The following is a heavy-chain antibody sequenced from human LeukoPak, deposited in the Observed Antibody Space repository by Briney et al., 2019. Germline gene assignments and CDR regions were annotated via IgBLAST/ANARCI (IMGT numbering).Heavy chain of an antibody. D-gene: IGHD3-9*01. CDR1: GFTFSDYY. J-gene: IGHJ4*02. Sequence: GGSLGLSCAASGFTFSDYYMNWIRQAPGKGLEWVSYSSSAGTIYYADSVKGRFTISRDNAKNSLYLQMNSLRAEDTAVYYCATTHGDFDWLMYYWGQGTLVTVSS. CDR3: ATTHGDFDWLMYY. V-gene: IGHV3-11*04. CDR2: SSSAGTI.